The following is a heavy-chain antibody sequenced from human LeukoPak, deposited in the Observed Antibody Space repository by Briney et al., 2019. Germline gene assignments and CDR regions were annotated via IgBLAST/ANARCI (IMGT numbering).Heavy chain of an antibody. D-gene: IGHD3-22*01. V-gene: IGHV1-69-2*01. CDR1: GYTFTDYY. J-gene: IGHJ4*02. Sequence: ASVKVSCKVSGYTFTDYYMHWVQQAPGKGLEWMGLVDPEDGETIYAEKFQGRVTITADTSTDTAYMELSRLRSEDTAVYYCATVREGNYYDSNGYWPTLDYWGQGTLVTVSS. CDR3: ATVREGNYYDSNGYWPTLDY. CDR2: VDPEDGET.